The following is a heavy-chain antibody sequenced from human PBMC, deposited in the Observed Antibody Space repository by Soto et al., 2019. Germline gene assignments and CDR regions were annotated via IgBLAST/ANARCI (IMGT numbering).Heavy chain of an antibody. CDR3: ARHVPAAGYYYGMDV. V-gene: IGHV1-69*05. J-gene: IGHJ6*02. Sequence: QVQLVQSGAEVKKPGSSVKVSCKASGGTFSSYAISWVRQAPGQGLEWMGGIIPIFGTANYAQKFQGRVTXPXAXSXCTAYRGLSSLRSEDTAVYYCARHVPAAGYYYGMDVWGQGTTVTVSS. CDR1: GGTFSSYA. CDR2: IIPIFGTA. D-gene: IGHD2-2*01.